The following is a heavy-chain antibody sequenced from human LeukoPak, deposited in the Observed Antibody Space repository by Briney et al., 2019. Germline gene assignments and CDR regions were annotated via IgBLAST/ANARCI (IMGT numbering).Heavy chain of an antibody. CDR1: GGSISSGSYY. J-gene: IGHJ4*02. CDR3: ARGNKAGIIVSRFDY. Sequence: SETLSLTCTVSGGSISSGSYYWTWIRQPAGKTLEWIGRIHTSGSTNYNPSLKSRVTISGDTSKNQFSLKVSSVTAADTAVYYCARGNKAGIIVSRFDYWGQGTLVTVSS. CDR2: IHTSGST. D-gene: IGHD1-26*01. V-gene: IGHV4-61*02.